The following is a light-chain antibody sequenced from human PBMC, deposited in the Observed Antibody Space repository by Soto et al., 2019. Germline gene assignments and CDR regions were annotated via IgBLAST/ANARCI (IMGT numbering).Light chain of an antibody. Sequence: SPTTVSLSPRERATLSCRASQSVSSYLAWYQQKPGQAPRLLILGASTRATGIPARFSGSGSWTEFTLSISSLQSEDFAVYYCKQYKEWPSFTFGQGTRGAIK. CDR1: QSVSSY. V-gene: IGKV3-15*01. CDR3: KQYKEWPSFT. J-gene: IGKJ5*01. CDR2: GAS.